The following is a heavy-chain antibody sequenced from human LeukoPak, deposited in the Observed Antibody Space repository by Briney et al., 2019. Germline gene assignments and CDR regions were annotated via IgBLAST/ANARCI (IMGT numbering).Heavy chain of an antibody. D-gene: IGHD6-6*01. CDR3: ARDYSSIAASLGFDP. Sequence: GGSVKVFCKASGYTFSGYYMQWVRQAPGQGLEWMGWINPNSRGTNYAQKFQGRLTMTRDTSNSTAYMELSRLRSDDTAVYYCARDYSSIAASLGFDPWGQGTLVTVSS. V-gene: IGHV1-2*02. CDR2: INPNSRGT. J-gene: IGHJ5*02. CDR1: GYTFSGYY.